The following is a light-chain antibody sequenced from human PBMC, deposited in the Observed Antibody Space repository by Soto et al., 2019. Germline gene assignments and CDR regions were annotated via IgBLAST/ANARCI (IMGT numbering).Light chain of an antibody. J-gene: IGLJ2*01. CDR2: DIS. V-gene: IGLV2-14*01. CDR1: SSDVGGYNY. Sequence: QSVLTQPASVSGSPGQSITISCTGTSSDVGGYNYVSWYQQHPGTAPKLMIYDISNRPSGVSNRFSGSKSGNTASLTISGLQAEDEADYYCSSYTSSSTVLFGGGTQLTVL. CDR3: SSYTSSSTVL.